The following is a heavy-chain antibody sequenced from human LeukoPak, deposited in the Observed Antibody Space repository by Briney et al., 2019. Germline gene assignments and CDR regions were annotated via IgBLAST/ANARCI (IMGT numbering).Heavy chain of an antibody. D-gene: IGHD2-15*01. CDR2: IKSKNDGGTA. CDR3: TPVMVEDRGF. J-gene: IGHJ4*02. CDR1: GFIFNKAW. V-gene: IGHV3-15*01. Sequence: GGSLRLSCAASGFIFNKAWMNWVRQAPGKGPEWVGRIKSKNDGGTADYGSPVKGRFSISRDDSKNTLYLQMNSLISDDTAIYYCTPVMVEDRGFWGQGTLVTVSS.